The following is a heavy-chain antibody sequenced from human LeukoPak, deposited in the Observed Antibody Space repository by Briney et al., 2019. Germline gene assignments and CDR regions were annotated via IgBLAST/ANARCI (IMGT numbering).Heavy chain of an antibody. CDR3: ARADYSSSWSHYYYYMDV. D-gene: IGHD6-13*01. Sequence: PSETLSLTCAVYGGSFSGYYWSWIRQPPGKGLEWIGEIYHSGSTNYNPSLKSRVTISVDTSKNHFSLKLSSVTAADTALYFCARADYSSSWSHYYYYMDVWGTGTTVTVSS. CDR1: GGSFSGYY. CDR2: IYHSGST. J-gene: IGHJ6*03. V-gene: IGHV4-34*01.